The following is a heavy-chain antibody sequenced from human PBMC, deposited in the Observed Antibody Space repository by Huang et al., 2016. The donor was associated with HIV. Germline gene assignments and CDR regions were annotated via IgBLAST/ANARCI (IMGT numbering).Heavy chain of an antibody. CDR3: AKDSRPQYSNLYYFDA. Sequence: VKLVESGGGVVQPGGSLRLSCTASGFSFTDYGMHWVRQAPGKGLEWVGIMSHDYRNKYFIDAVKGRFTISRDNARNTLFLQMNGLTTEDTAVYYCAKDSRPQYSNLYYFDAWGPGTLVTVSS. D-gene: IGHD1-26*01. V-gene: IGHV3-30*18. CDR1: GFSFTDYG. J-gene: IGHJ4*02. CDR2: MSHDYRNK.